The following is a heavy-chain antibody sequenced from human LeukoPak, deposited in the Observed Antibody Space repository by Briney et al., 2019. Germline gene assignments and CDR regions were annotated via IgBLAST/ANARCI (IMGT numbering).Heavy chain of an antibody. Sequence: RGSLRLSCAASGFTFSSYSMNWVRQAPGKGLEWVSYISSSGSTIYYADSVKGRFTISRDNAKNSLYLQMNSLRAEDTAVYYCATNRGEVFDYWGQGTLVTVSS. CDR2: ISSSGSTI. D-gene: IGHD3-10*01. V-gene: IGHV3-48*04. J-gene: IGHJ4*02. CDR1: GFTFSSYS. CDR3: ATNRGEVFDY.